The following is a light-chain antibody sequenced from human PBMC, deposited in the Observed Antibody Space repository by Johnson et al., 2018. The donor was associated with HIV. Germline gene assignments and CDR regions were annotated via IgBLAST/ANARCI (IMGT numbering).Light chain of an antibody. J-gene: IGLJ1*01. V-gene: IGLV1-51*01. CDR2: DNH. Sequence: QSVLTQPPSVSAAPGQKVTIPCSGSSSNIGNNYASWYQQVPGTAPKLLIYDNHKRPSGIPDRFSGSKSGKSATLGITGLQTGDEADYYCGTWDTSLSAYVFGTGTKVTVL. CDR3: GTWDTSLSAYV. CDR1: SSNIGNNY.